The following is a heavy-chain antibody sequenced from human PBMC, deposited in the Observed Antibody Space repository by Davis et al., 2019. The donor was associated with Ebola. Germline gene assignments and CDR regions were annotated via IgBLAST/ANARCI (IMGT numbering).Heavy chain of an antibody. J-gene: IGHJ3*02. D-gene: IGHD3-22*01. Sequence: GESLKISCAASGFTFSSHAMHWVRQAPGKGLEWVSAISGSGGSTYYADSVKGRFTISRDNSKNTLYLQMNSLRAEDTAAYYCANYYDRLFDIWGQGTMVTVS. CDR1: GFTFSSHA. CDR3: ANYYDRLFDI. V-gene: IGHV3-23*01. CDR2: ISGSGGST.